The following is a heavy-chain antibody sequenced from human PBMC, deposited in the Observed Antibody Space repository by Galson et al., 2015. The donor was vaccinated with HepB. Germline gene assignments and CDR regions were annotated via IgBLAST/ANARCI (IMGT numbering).Heavy chain of an antibody. D-gene: IGHD1-14*01. CDR2: ISWNSGSI. V-gene: IGHV3-9*01. Sequence: SLRLSCAASGFTFDDYAMHWVRQAPGKGLEWVSGISWNSGSIGYADSVKGRFTISRDNAKNSLYLQMNSLRAEDTALYYCAKANRLSFFAGWFDPWGQGTLVTVSS. J-gene: IGHJ5*02. CDR1: GFTFDDYA. CDR3: AKANRLSFFAGWFDP.